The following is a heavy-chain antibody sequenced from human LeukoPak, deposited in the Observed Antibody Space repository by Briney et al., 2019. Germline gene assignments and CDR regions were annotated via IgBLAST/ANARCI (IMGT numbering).Heavy chain of an antibody. CDR1: GFTFSSYG. J-gene: IGHJ4*02. Sequence: PGGSLRLSCAASGFTFSSYGMHWVRQAPGKGLEWVAVISYGGSNKYYADSVKGRFTISRDNSKNTLYLQMNSLRAEDTAVYYCANETPKGSMVQGVIRKPTDYWGQGTLVTVSS. CDR3: ANETPKGSMVQGVIRKPTDY. V-gene: IGHV3-30*18. D-gene: IGHD3-10*01. CDR2: ISYGGSNK.